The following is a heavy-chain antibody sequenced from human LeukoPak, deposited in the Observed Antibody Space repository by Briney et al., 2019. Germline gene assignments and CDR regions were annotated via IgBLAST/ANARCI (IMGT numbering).Heavy chain of an antibody. D-gene: IGHD4-17*01. CDR3: VSSTARDYMYGDY. V-gene: IGHV4-4*02. Sequence: PGRSLRLSCAASGFTFSNYPMYWMRQPPGKGLEWIGEIYHSGSTNYSPSLKSRVTISVDKPKNQFSLMLTSVTGADTAVYYCVSSTARDYMYGDYWGQGTLVTVSS. CDR2: IYHSGST. J-gene: IGHJ4*02. CDR1: GFTFSNYP.